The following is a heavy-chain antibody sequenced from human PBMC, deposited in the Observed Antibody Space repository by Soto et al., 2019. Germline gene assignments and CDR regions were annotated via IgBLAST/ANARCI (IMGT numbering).Heavy chain of an antibody. V-gene: IGHV3-30*03. Sequence: GGSLRLSCAASGFTFSSYGTHWVRQAPGKGLEWVAVISYDGSNKYYADSVKGRFTISRDNSKNTLYLQMNSLRAEDTAVYYCAREALVPTATMPSLNHWGQRTPVTVSS. J-gene: IGHJ5*02. CDR3: AREALVPTATMPSLNH. CDR1: GFTFSSYG. CDR2: ISYDGSNK. D-gene: IGHD2-2*01.